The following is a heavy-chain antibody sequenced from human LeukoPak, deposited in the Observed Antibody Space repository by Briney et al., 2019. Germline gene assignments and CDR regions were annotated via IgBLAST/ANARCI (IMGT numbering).Heavy chain of an antibody. D-gene: IGHD1-26*01. CDR3: AREPTN. V-gene: IGHV3-30-3*01. CDR1: GFTFSSYA. Sequence: GGSLRLSCAASGFTFSSYAMHWVRQAPGKGLEWVAVISYDGSNKYYADSVKGRFTISRDNPKNTLYLQMNSLRAEDTAVYYCAREPTNWGQGTLVTVSS. J-gene: IGHJ4*02. CDR2: ISYDGSNK.